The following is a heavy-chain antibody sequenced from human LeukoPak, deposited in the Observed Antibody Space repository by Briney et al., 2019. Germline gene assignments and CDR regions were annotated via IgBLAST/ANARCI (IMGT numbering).Heavy chain of an antibody. V-gene: IGHV3-30*04. CDR1: GFTFSSYA. CDR3: AKDPVSFLVYMDV. CDR2: ISYDGSNK. J-gene: IGHJ6*03. Sequence: GGSLRLSCAASGFTFSSYAMHWVRQAPGKGLEWVAVISYDGSNKYYADSVKGRFTISRDNSKNTLYLQMNSLRAEDTAVYYCAKDPVSFLVYMDVWGKGTTVTVSS. D-gene: IGHD2/OR15-2a*01.